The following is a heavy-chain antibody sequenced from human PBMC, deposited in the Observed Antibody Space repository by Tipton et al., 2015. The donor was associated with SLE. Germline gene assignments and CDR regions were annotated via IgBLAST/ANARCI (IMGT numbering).Heavy chain of an antibody. Sequence: TLSLTCLVSGCSINSYFWSWILQPPGRGLEWIGYIFYSGSTTYNPSLKSRVTISVDTSKNQFSLELRSVTAADTAIYYCARVRRTDALDIWGQGTTVTVSS. V-gene: IGHV4-59*01. J-gene: IGHJ3*02. CDR2: IFYSGST. CDR1: GCSINSYF. CDR3: ARVRRTDALDI.